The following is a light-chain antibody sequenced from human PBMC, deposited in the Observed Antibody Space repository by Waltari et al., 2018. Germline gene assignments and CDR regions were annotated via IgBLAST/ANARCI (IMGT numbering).Light chain of an antibody. J-gene: IGLJ2*01. Sequence: SYVLTQAPAVSVAPGQTAKITCGGSQFGTRRESCYQQKPGQAPVLVIYDGTDRTSGIPDRFSGSKSGSTATLTISRVEDGDEAEYYCQVWDGTKDHPYVLFGGGTKLTVL. V-gene: IGLV3-21*02. CDR2: DGT. CDR3: QVWDGTKDHPYVL. CDR1: QFGTRR.